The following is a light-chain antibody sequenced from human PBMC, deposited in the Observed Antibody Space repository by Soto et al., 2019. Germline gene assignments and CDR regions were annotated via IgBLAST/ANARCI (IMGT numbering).Light chain of an antibody. J-gene: IGKJ1*01. CDR1: QSVSSSY. CDR2: GAS. CDR3: QQYGSSGT. V-gene: IGKV3-20*01. Sequence: EIVLTQSPGTLSLSPGEIATLSCRASQSVSSSYLVWYQQKPGQAPRLLIYGASNRATGIPDRFSGSGSGTDFTLTISRLEPEDFAVHYCQQYGSSGTFGQGTKVDIK.